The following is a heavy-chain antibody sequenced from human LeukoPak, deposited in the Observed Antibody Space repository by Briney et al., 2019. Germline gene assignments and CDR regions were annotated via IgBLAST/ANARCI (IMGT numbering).Heavy chain of an antibody. CDR2: INPSGGST. CDR1: GYSFTNYY. V-gene: IGHV1-46*01. CDR3: ARTRGYYFDY. Sequence: GASVRVSCKASGYSFTNYYMHWVRQAPGRGLEWMTMINPSGGSTTYAQNFQDRVTVTRDMSTSTVYMELSSLTSEDTAVYYCARTRGYYFDYWGQGTLDTVSS. J-gene: IGHJ4*02.